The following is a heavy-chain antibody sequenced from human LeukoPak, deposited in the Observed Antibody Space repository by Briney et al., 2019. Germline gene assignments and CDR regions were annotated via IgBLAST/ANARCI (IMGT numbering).Heavy chain of an antibody. J-gene: IGHJ4*02. D-gene: IGHD6-13*01. V-gene: IGHV4-34*01. Sequence: SETLSLTCAVYGGSFSGYYWSWIRQPPGKGLEWIGEINHSGSTNYNPSLKSRVTISVDTSKSQFSLRLRSVTAADTAVYYCARSLWRRSTWYRFDYWGQGTMVTVSS. CDR2: INHSGST. CDR1: GGSFSGYY. CDR3: ARSLWRRSTWYRFDY.